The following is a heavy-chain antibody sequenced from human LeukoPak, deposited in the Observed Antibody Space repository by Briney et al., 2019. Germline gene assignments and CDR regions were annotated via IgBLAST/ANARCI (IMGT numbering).Heavy chain of an antibody. CDR2: IYYRGST. D-gene: IGHD4-23*01. CDR3: ARDGGGKSRPFDY. J-gene: IGHJ4*02. CDR1: GVSLSSYY. V-gene: IGHV4-59*01. Sequence: SETLSLTCTVSGVSLSSYYWSWIRQPPGKGLEWIGNIYYRGSTNYNPSLKSRVTMSVDTSKNQFSLKVSSVTAADTAVYYCARDGGGKSRPFDYWGQGTPVTVSS.